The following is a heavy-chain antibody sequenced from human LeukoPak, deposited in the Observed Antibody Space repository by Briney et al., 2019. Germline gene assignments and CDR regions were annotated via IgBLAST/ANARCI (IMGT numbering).Heavy chain of an antibody. Sequence: GGCPRLSYANSGFVFSENSMSWGRRGPGKRLNWVANIREDESAKFYADSVRGRFTISRDNAKNSVYLEMNNLRVEDTAVYYCARAVDVADYWGRGTLVTVSS. V-gene: IGHV3-7*02. J-gene: IGHJ4*02. D-gene: IGHD3-16*01. CDR3: ARAVDVADY. CDR1: GFVFSENS. CDR2: IREDESAK.